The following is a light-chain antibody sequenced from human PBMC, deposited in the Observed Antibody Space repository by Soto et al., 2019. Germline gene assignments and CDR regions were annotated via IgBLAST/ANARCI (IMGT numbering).Light chain of an antibody. CDR2: GAS. J-gene: IGKJ5*01. CDR1: NVVSSK. V-gene: IGKV3-15*01. CDR3: QQYSGSTFT. Sequence: IVMSQSPLSLSVSQGEAASLSCRSRNVVSSKLAWYQQRPGQAPRLLIYGASTRATGIPARFSGSGSGTEFTLIISRLESGDFAVYYCQQYSGSTFTFGQGTRLEIK.